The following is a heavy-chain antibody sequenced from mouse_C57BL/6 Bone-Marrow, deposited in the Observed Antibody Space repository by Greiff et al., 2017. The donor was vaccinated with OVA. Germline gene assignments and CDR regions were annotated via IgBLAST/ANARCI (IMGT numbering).Heavy chain of an antibody. Sequence: EVQVVESGPGLVKPSQSLSLTCSVTGYSITSGYYWNWIRQFPGNKLEWMGYISYDGSNNYNPSLKNRISITRDTSKNQFFLKLNSVTTEDTATYYCARDGTCYAMDYWGQGTSVTVSS. CDR1: GYSITSGYY. V-gene: IGHV3-6*01. D-gene: IGHD1-1*02. CDR3: ARDGTCYAMDY. J-gene: IGHJ4*01. CDR2: ISYDGSN.